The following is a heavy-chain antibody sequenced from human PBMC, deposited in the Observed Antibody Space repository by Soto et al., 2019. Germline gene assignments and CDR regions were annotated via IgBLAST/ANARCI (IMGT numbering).Heavy chain of an antibody. V-gene: IGHV3-7*01. CDR3: ARDPRRCSSTSCYIIPGYYYYGMDV. CDR1: GFTFSSYW. CDR2: IKQDGSEK. Sequence: GSLRLSCAVSGFTFSSYWMSWVRQAPGKGLEWVANIKQDGSEKYYVDSVKGRFTISRDNAKNSLYLQMNSLRAEDTAVHYCARDPRRCSSTSCYIIPGYYYYGMDVWGQGTTVTVSS. J-gene: IGHJ6*02. D-gene: IGHD2-2*02.